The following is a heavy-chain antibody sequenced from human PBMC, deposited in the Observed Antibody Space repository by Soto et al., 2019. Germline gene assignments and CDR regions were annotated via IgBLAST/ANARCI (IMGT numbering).Heavy chain of an antibody. Sequence: GGSLRLSCAASGFTVSSNYMSWVRQAPGKGLEWVSVIYSGGSTYYADSVKGRVTISRDNSKNTLYLQMNSLRAEDTAVYYCARQGGYCTNGVCRYYYYYYMDVWGKGTTVTVSS. V-gene: IGHV3-53*01. J-gene: IGHJ6*03. CDR3: ARQGGYCTNGVCRYYYYYYMDV. CDR1: GFTVSSNY. CDR2: IYSGGST. D-gene: IGHD2-8*01.